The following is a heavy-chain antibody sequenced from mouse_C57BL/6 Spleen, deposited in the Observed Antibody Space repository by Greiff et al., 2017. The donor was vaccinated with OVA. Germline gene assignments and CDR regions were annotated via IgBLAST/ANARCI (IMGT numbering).Heavy chain of an antibody. CDR3: AELGPFAY. V-gene: IGHV5-4*01. D-gene: IGHD4-1*01. CDR1: GFTFSSYA. CDR2: ISDGGSYT. J-gene: IGHJ3*01. Sequence: EVQLVESGGGLVKPGGSQKLSCAASGFTFSSYAMSWVRQTPEKRLEWVATISDGGSYTYYPDNVKGRFTISRDNAKNNLYLQMSHLKSEDTAMYYCAELGPFAYWGQGTLVTVSA.